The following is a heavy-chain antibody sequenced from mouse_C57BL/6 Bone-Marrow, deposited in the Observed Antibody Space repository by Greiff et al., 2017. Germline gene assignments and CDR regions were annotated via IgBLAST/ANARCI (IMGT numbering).Heavy chain of an antibody. CDR2: IYPGDGDT. CDR3: AREGLFVY. J-gene: IGHJ2*01. Sequence: VQLQQSGPELVKPGASVKISCKASGYAFSSSWMNWVKQRPGKGLEWIGRIYPGDGDTNYNGKFKGKATLTADKSSSTAYMQLSSLTSEDSAVYFCAREGLFVYCGQGTTLTVSP. CDR1: GYAFSSSW. D-gene: IGHD3-3*01. V-gene: IGHV1-82*01.